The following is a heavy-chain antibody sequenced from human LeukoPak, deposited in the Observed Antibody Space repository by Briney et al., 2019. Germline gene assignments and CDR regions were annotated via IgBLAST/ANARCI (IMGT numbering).Heavy chain of an antibody. J-gene: IGHJ4*02. CDR2: ISSSGSTI. D-gene: IGHD3-3*01. Sequence: PGGPLRLSCAASGFTFSSYEMNWVRQAPGKGLEWVSYISSSGSTIYYADSVKGRFTISRDNAKNSLYLQMNSLRAEDTAVYYCASAGHGFWSGYFDYWGQGTLVTVSS. CDR1: GFTFSSYE. V-gene: IGHV3-48*03. CDR3: ASAGHGFWSGYFDY.